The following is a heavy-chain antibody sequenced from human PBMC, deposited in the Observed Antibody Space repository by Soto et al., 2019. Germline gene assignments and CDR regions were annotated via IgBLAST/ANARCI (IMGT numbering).Heavy chain of an antibody. J-gene: IGHJ4*02. CDR2: ISGRGVDT. CDR1: GFSFSSLA. Sequence: HPEASLRLSCAASGFSFSSLAMSWVRQAPGKGLEWVSSISGRGVDTLYADSVKGRFTISRDNSRNTLYLQVNSLRAEDTAVYYCAKDQTDVTLFDYWGQGTLVTVSS. D-gene: IGHD2-21*02. V-gene: IGHV3-23*01. CDR3: AKDQTDVTLFDY.